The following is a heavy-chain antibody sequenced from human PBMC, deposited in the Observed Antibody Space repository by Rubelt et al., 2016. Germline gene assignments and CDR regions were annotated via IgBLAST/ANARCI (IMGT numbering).Heavy chain of an antibody. D-gene: IGHD6-6*01. V-gene: IGHV4-59*11. CDR1: DSSMNIHS. Sequence: QEQLQPWGAGLLKPSETLSLTCSISDSSMNIHSWSWFRRPPGKGLEWIGFVSDSGRTNYHPSLESRVSLSMDRSKAEFYMNLKSVTASDTAVYYCARDDSTSSAGWFDPWGPGTLVTVSS. CDR3: ARDDSTSSAGWFDP. J-gene: IGHJ5*02. CDR2: VSDSGRT.